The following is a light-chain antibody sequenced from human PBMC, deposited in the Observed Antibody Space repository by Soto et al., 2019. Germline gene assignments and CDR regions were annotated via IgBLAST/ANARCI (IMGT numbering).Light chain of an antibody. CDR1: QSVSSDY. Sequence: ETVLTQSPGTLSLSPGERAILSCWASQSVSSDYLGWYQQKPCQAPRLLIYDVSRRATGIPDRFRGSGSGTDFTLTISRVEPDDFATYYCQQYNSYPWTFGQGTKVEIK. J-gene: IGKJ1*01. V-gene: IGKV3-20*01. CDR3: QQYNSYPWT. CDR2: DVS.